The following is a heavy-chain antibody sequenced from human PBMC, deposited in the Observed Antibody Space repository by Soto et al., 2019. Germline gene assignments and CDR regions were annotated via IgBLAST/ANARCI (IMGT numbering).Heavy chain of an antibody. CDR2: ISYDGSNK. Sequence: GGSLRLSCAASGFTFSSYGMHWVRQAPGKGLEWVAVISYDGSNKYYADSVKGRFTISRDNSKNTLYLQMNSLRAEDTAVYYCAKRYYDFWDYFDYWGQGTLVTSPQ. J-gene: IGHJ4*02. CDR1: GFTFSSYG. D-gene: IGHD3-3*01. CDR3: AKRYYDFWDYFDY. V-gene: IGHV3-30*18.